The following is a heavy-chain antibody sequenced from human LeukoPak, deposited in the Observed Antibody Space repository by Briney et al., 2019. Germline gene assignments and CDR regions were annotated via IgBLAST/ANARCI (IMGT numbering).Heavy chain of an antibody. V-gene: IGHV1-2*02. CDR3: ARDVGPWQPYNWFDP. CDR2: INPNSGGT. Sequence: ASVKVSCKASGYTFTDYYIHWVRQAPGQGLEWMGWINPNSGGTNYAQKFQGRVTMTRDRSISTACMELSRLRSDDTAVYYCARDVGPWQPYNWFDPWGQGTLVTVSS. CDR1: GYTFTDYY. J-gene: IGHJ5*02. D-gene: IGHD6-13*01.